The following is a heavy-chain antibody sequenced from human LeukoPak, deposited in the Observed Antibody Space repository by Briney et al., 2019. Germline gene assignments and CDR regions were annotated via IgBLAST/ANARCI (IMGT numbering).Heavy chain of an antibody. V-gene: IGHV4-59*08. CDR3: ARLGSTDAFDI. CDR1: GGSISSYY. J-gene: IGHJ3*02. CDR2: IYYSGST. D-gene: IGHD3-16*01. Sequence: SETLSLTCTVSGGSISSYYWSWIRQPPGKGLEWIGYIYYSGSTNYNPSLKSRVTISVDTSKNQFSLKLSSVTAADTAVYYCARLGSTDAFDIWGQGTMVTVSS.